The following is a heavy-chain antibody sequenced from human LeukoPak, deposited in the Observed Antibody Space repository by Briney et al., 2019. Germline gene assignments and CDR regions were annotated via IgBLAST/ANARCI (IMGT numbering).Heavy chain of an antibody. Sequence: SETLSLTCTVSGGSIRSYYWSWIRQPPGKGLEWIGYVYYSGSTNYNPPLKSRVTISVDTSKNQFSLKLSSVTAADTAVYYCARTTEGYCRGRSCYSYYYYMDVWGKGTTVTVSS. V-gene: IGHV4-59*01. CDR1: GGSIRSYY. D-gene: IGHD2-15*01. J-gene: IGHJ6*03. CDR2: VYYSGST. CDR3: ARTTEGYCRGRSCYSYYYYMDV.